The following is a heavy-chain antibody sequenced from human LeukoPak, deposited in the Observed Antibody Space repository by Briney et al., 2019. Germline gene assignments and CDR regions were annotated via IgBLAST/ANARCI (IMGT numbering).Heavy chain of an antibody. J-gene: IGHJ6*02. CDR1: GFTFSSYG. CDR2: ISYDGSNK. Sequence: PGRSLRLSCAASGFTFSSYGMHWVRQAPGKGLEWVAVISYDGSNKYYADSVKGRFTISRDNSKNTLYLQMNSLGAEDTAVYYCAALISFGGMDVWGQGTTVTVSS. D-gene: IGHD3/OR15-3a*01. V-gene: IGHV3-30*03. CDR3: AALISFGGMDV.